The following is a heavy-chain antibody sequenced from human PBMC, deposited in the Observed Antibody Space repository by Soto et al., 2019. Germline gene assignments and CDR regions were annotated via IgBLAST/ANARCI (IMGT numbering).Heavy chain of an antibody. J-gene: IGHJ4*02. V-gene: IGHV4-59*08. CDR2: IYYSGST. CDR1: GGSISSYY. Sequence: SETLCLTCTVSGGSISSYYWSGIRQPPGKGLEWIGYIYYSGSTNYNPSLKSRVTISVDTSKNQFSLKLSSVTAADTAVYYCARSYGSCFDYWGQGTLVTVSS. D-gene: IGHD5-18*01. CDR3: ARSYGSCFDY.